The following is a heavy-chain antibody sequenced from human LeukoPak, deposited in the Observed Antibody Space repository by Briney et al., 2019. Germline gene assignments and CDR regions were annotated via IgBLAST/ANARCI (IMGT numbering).Heavy chain of an antibody. CDR2: ISSTSIYT. Sequence: GGSLRLSCAASGFTFSDYYMSWIRQAPGKGLEWVSDISSTSIYTNYADSVKGRFTISRDNAKNSLYLQMNSLRAEDTAVYYCASFQLGELGWSSWGQGTLVTVSS. CDR3: ASFQLGELGWSS. J-gene: IGHJ4*02. CDR1: GFTFSDYY. V-gene: IGHV3-11*03. D-gene: IGHD2-15*01.